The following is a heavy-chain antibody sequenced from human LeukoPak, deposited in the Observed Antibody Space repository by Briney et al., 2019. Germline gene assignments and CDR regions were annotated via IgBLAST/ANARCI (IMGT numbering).Heavy chain of an antibody. J-gene: IGHJ6*03. Sequence: PSETLSLTGTVSGGSISSYYWSWIRQPPGQGLEWIGYIYYSGSTNYNPSLKSRVTISVDTSKNQFSLKLSSVTAADTAVYYCARDTEGYCSSTSCYKHYYMDVWGKGTTVTVSS. CDR1: GGSISSYY. D-gene: IGHD2-2*02. CDR2: IYYSGST. V-gene: IGHV4-59*12. CDR3: ARDTEGYCSSTSCYKHYYMDV.